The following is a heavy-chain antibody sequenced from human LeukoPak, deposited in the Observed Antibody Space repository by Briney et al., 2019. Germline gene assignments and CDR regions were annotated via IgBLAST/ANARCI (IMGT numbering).Heavy chain of an antibody. D-gene: IGHD3-10*01. CDR1: GYTFTGDY. J-gene: IGHJ4*02. V-gene: IGHV1-2*02. CDR2: INPNNGDT. Sequence: ASVKVSCKASGYTFTGDYVHWVRRAPGQGLEWMAWINPNNGDTNSAQKFQGRVTITRDTSISTVYMELSRLTSDDTPVYYCAREASGSYYSFFLDYWGQGTLVAVSS. CDR3: AREASGSYYSFFLDY.